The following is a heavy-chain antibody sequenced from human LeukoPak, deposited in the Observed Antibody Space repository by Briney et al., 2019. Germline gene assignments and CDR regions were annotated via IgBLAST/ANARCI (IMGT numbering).Heavy chain of an antibody. D-gene: IGHD3-10*01. V-gene: IGHV4-59*12. CDR2: IYYSGST. J-gene: IGHJ4*02. CDR1: GGSISSYY. CDR3: ARIHRDSGSPTWFY. Sequence: SETLSLTCTVSGGSISSYYWSWVRQPPGKGLEWIGYIYYSGSTNYNPSLTSRVTISVDTSKNQFSLKLSSVTAADTAVYYCARIHRDSGSPTWFYWGQGTLVTVSS.